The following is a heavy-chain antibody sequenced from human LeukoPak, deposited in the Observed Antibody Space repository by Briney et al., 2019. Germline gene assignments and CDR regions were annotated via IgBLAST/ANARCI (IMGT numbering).Heavy chain of an antibody. CDR3: TRPNNYDFWSGYYLPFDY. Sequence: PGGSLRLSCTASGFTFGDYAMRWVRQAPGKGLEWVGFIRSKAYGGTTEYAASVKGRFTISRDDSTSIACLQMNSLKTEDTAVYYCTRPNNYDFWSGYYLPFDYWGQGTLVTVSS. CDR1: GFTFGDYA. D-gene: IGHD3-3*01. V-gene: IGHV3-49*04. J-gene: IGHJ4*02. CDR2: IRSKAYGGTT.